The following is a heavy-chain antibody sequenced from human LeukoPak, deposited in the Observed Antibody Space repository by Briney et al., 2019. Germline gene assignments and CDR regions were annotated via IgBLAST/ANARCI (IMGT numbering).Heavy chain of an antibody. J-gene: IGHJ4*02. CDR2: IKKDGSEK. D-gene: IGHD1-7*01. Sequence: GGSLRLSCAASGFTFSSYWMSWVRQAPGKGLEWVANIKKDGSEKYYVDSARGRFTISRDNAKNSLYLQMNSLRAEDTAVYYCAREMGWNYGDYWGQGTLVTVSS. CDR1: GFTFSSYW. CDR3: AREMGWNYGDY. V-gene: IGHV3-7*05.